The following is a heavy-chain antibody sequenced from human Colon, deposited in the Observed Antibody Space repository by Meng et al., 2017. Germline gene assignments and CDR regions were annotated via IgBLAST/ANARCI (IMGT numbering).Heavy chain of an antibody. CDR3: ARDPPFDS. Sequence: QLQLQESGPGLVKPSETLSLTCTVSGGSISSSNWWSWVRQPPGKGLEWIGEISHSGSTNYNPSLKSRVTILVDKSKTQFSLKLSSVTAADTAMYYCARDPPFDSWGQGTLVTVSS. V-gene: IGHV4-4*02. J-gene: IGHJ4*02. CDR2: ISHSGST. CDR1: GGSISSSNW.